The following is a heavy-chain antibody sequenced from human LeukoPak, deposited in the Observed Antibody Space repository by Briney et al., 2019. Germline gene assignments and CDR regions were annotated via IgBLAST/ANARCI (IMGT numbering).Heavy chain of an antibody. D-gene: IGHD6-13*01. V-gene: IGHV4-61*02. Sequence: SQTLSLTCSLSSGSISSGSYYWSWIRQPAGKGLEWIGRTYTSESTNYNPSLKSRVTISVDTSKNQFSLKLSSVTAADTAVYYCARDRIAAALDYYMDVWGKGTTVTVSS. CDR3: ARDRIAAALDYYMDV. J-gene: IGHJ6*03. CDR2: TYTSEST. CDR1: SGSISSGSYY.